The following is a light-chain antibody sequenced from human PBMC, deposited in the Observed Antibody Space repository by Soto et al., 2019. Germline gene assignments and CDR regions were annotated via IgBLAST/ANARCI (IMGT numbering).Light chain of an antibody. CDR3: QQTYNTPWT. Sequence: DIQMTQSPSSLSASVGDRVTITCRASPSISTYLNWYHQKPGQAPKLLIYAASSLQSGVPSRFSGSGSGTDFALTISSLQPEDFATYYCQQTYNTPWTFGQGTKVDIK. V-gene: IGKV1-39*01. J-gene: IGKJ1*01. CDR2: AAS. CDR1: PSISTY.